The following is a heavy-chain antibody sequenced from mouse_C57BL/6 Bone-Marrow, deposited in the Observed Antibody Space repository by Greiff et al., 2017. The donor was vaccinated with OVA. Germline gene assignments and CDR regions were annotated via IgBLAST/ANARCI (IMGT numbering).Heavy chain of an antibody. D-gene: IGHD2-4*01. J-gene: IGHJ3*01. CDR3: ARNGVYYDYDGVAY. CDR1: GYTFTSYG. V-gene: IGHV1-81*01. CDR2: IYPRSGNT. Sequence: QVHVKQSGAELARPGASVKLSCKASGYTFTSYGISWVKQRTGQGLEWIGEIYPRSGNTYYNEKFKGKATLTADKSSSTAYMELRSLTSEDSAVYFCARNGVYYDYDGVAYWGQGTLVTVSA.